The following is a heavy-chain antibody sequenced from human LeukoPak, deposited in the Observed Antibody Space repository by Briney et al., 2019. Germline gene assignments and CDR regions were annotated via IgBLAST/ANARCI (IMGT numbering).Heavy chain of an antibody. CDR2: ISNSGST. CDR1: GGSISSHY. D-gene: IGHD2-15*01. CDR3: GRDALVGYFSYYYMDV. J-gene: IGHJ6*03. V-gene: IGHV4-59*11. Sequence: PSETLSLTCTVSGGSISSHYWTWIRRSPVKGLEWIGDISNSGSTSYNPSLKSRVTISIDTSKNQFSLKLSSVTAADTAVYYCGRDALVGYFSYYYMDVWGKGTTVTVSS.